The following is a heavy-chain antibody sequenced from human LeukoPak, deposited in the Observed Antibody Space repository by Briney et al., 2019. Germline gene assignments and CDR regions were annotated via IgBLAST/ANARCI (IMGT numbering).Heavy chain of an antibody. CDR2: IYYSGST. D-gene: IGHD4-17*01. CDR1: GGSISSGGYY. V-gene: IGHV4-31*03. CDR3: ARRYGDFDAFDI. Sequence: SETQSLTCTVSGGSISSGGYYWSWIRQHPGKGLEWIGYIYYSGSTYYNPSLKSRVTISVDTSKNQFSLKLSSVTAADTAVYYCARRYGDFDAFDIWGQGTMVTVSS. J-gene: IGHJ3*02.